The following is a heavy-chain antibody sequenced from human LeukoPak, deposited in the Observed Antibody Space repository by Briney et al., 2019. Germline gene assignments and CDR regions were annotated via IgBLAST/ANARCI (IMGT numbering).Heavy chain of an antibody. CDR1: GFTFSNFG. Sequence: GGSLRLSCAASGFTFSNFGMHWVRQAPGKGLEWVAFIRYDGSNEYYADSVKGRFTISRDNSKNTLYLQMNSLRAEDTAVYYCARGLSGYASSLGYWGQGTLVTVSS. J-gene: IGHJ4*02. V-gene: IGHV3-30*02. CDR2: IRYDGSNE. D-gene: IGHD6-6*01. CDR3: ARGLSGYASSLGY.